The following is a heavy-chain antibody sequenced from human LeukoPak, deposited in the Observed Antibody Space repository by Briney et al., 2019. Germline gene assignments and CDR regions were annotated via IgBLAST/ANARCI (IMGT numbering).Heavy chain of an antibody. CDR2: INHSGST. CDR1: GGSFSGYY. CDR3: ARLHRPPRITIFGVVIVRGFDP. Sequence: PSETLSLTCAVYGGSFSGYYWSWIRQPPGRGLEWIGEINHSGSTNYNPSLKSRVTISVDTSKNQFSLKLSSVTAADTAVYYCARLHRPPRITIFGVVIVRGFDPWGQGTLVTVSS. D-gene: IGHD3-3*01. V-gene: IGHV4-34*01. J-gene: IGHJ5*02.